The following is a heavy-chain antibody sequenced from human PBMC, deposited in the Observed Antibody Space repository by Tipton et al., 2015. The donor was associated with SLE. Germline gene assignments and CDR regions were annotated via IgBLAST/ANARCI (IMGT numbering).Heavy chain of an antibody. V-gene: IGHV5-51*01. CDR2: IYPGDSDT. CDR3: ARSLHSSSSSCFDI. D-gene: IGHD6-6*01. Sequence: QLVQSGPEVKKPGGSLKISCKGSGYSFTSYWIGWVRQMPGKGLVWMGIIYPGDSDTRYSPSFQGQVTISADKSISTAYLQWSSLKASDTAMYYCARSLHSSSSSCFDIWGQGTMCTVSS. J-gene: IGHJ3*02. CDR1: GYSFTSYW.